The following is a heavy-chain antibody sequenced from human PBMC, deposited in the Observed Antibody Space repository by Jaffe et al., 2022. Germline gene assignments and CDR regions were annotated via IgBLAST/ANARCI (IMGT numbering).Heavy chain of an antibody. J-gene: IGHJ6*03. CDR3: ARVDSSSWGPEGYYYMDV. CDR2: ISSSSGTI. CDR1: GFTFSTYS. Sequence: EVQLVESGGDLVQPGGSLRLSCAASGFTFSTYSMNWVRQAPGKGLEWVSYISSSSGTIYYADSLKGRFTISRDNAKNSLYLQMNSLRAEDTAVYSCARVDSSSWGPEGYYYMDVWGKGTTVTVSS. V-gene: IGHV3-48*01. D-gene: IGHD6-13*01.